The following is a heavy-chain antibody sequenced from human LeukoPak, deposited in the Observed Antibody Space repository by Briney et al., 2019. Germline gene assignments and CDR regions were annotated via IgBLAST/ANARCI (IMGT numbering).Heavy chain of an antibody. Sequence: SETLSLTCSVSGYSINSGFYWAWIRQPPGKGLDRIGNIYHSGITYYNPSLKTRVTISVDTSNNKFSLKLNSVTVPDRARSHCARVAGQGPRERKNFEPWGQGTLVTVSS. CDR2: IYHSGIT. D-gene: IGHD6-13*01. CDR3: ARVAGQGPRERKNFEP. CDR1: GYSINSGFY. V-gene: IGHV4-38-2*02. J-gene: IGHJ5*02.